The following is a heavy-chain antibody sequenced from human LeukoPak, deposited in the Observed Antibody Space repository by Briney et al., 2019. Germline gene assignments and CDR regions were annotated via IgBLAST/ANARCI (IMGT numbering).Heavy chain of an antibody. CDR3: ARRVFSGWGYYFDY. CDR2: INPKSGGT. CDR1: GYTFNNYY. V-gene: IGHV1-2*02. D-gene: IGHD6-19*01. Sequence: ASVKVSCKASGYTFNNYYMHWARLAPGQGLEWVGWINPKSGGTNYAQKFQGRVTMTRDTSISTAYIQLSRLRSDDTAVYYCARRVFSGWGYYFDYWGQGTLVTVSS. J-gene: IGHJ4*02.